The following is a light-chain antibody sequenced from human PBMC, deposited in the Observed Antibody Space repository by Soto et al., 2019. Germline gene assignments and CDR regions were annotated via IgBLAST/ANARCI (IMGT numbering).Light chain of an antibody. CDR1: QSVSTY. Sequence: EIVLTQSPATLSLFPGERATLSCRASQSVSTYLAWYQQKPGQAPRLLIYDASNRATGIPARFSGSGSGTDFTLTISSLAPEDFAVYYCQQRSNWPVTFGQGTKVEIK. CDR2: DAS. CDR3: QQRSNWPVT. V-gene: IGKV3-11*01. J-gene: IGKJ1*01.